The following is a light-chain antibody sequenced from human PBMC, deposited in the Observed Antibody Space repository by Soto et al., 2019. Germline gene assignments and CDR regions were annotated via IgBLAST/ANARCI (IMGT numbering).Light chain of an antibody. CDR2: VAS. CDR3: QQSYSTPWT. V-gene: IGKV1-39*01. CDR1: QSITRF. Sequence: ILLTQSPSTQSASVGDSITITYLASQSITRFLAWYQQRPGKAPKLLIYVASSLQSGVPSRFSGSGSGTDFTLTISSLQPEDFATFYCQQSYSTPWTFGQGTKVDIK. J-gene: IGKJ1*01.